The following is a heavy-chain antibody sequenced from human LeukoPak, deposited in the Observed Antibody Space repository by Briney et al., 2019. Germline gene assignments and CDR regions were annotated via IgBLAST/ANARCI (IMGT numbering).Heavy chain of an antibody. Sequence: GESLKISCRGSGYSFTTYWIVWVRQMPGKGLEWMGIIYPGDSHTRYSPSFQGRVTISADTSITTAYLQRSSLKAADTAIYYCARFHNTWYGESWGQGTLVTVSS. CDR2: IYPGDSHT. V-gene: IGHV5-51*01. J-gene: IGHJ5*02. CDR3: ARFHNTWYGES. D-gene: IGHD6-13*01. CDR1: GYSFTTYW.